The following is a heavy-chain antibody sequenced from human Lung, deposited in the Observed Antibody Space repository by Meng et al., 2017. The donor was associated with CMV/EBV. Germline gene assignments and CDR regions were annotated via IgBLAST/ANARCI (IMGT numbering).Heavy chain of an antibody. D-gene: IGHD3-10*01. CDR2: TPHRGSR. Sequence: VQSRVSGPALAKPPQARSLTCAVSGDPITNHTWWAWDSEPPGKGLEWMGETPHRGSRDYNPSLKSRVSMSIDKSKNQFSLKLNSVTAPDTAVYHCMRRSDGSVWAQGTLVTVSS. V-gene: IGHV4-4*03. CDR1: GDPITNHTW. CDR3: MRRSDGSV. J-gene: IGHJ1*01.